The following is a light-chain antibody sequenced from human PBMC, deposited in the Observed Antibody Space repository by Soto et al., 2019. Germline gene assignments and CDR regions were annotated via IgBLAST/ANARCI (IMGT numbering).Light chain of an antibody. CDR3: QHENNWYLYT. CDR2: GAS. CDR1: QSVSSN. J-gene: IGKJ2*01. Sequence: EVVMTQSPATLSVSPWERATLSCRASQSVSSNLAWYQQKPGQAPRILIYGASTRATDIAARFSGSGSGRVFTPTISNLQSENFAVYYGQHENNWYLYTFGQGIKLEIK. V-gene: IGKV3D-15*01.